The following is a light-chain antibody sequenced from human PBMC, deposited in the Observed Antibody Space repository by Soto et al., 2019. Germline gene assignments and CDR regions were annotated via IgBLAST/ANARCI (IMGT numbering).Light chain of an antibody. V-gene: IGLV1-40*01. Sequence: QSVLTQPPSVSGAPGQRVTISCTGTSSNIGANYVHWYQQLPGTAPKLLIYSDNNRPSGVPDRFSGSKSGTSASLAITGLQAEDEADYYCQSYDTSLSASYVFGGGTKVTVL. CDR3: QSYDTSLSASYV. CDR2: SDN. CDR1: SSNIGANY. J-gene: IGLJ1*01.